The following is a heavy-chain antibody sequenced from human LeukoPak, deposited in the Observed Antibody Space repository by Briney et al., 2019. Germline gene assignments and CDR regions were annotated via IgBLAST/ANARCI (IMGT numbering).Heavy chain of an antibody. J-gene: IGHJ3*02. V-gene: IGHV3-48*01. Sequence: PGGSLRLSCAASGFTFSSYSMNWVRQAPGKGLEWVSYISSSSSTIYYADSVKGRFTISRDNAKNSLYLQMNSLRAEDTAVYYCARDLVGAHDAFDIWGQGTIVNVSS. CDR1: GFTFSSYS. CDR3: ARDLVGAHDAFDI. CDR2: ISSSSSTI. D-gene: IGHD1-26*01.